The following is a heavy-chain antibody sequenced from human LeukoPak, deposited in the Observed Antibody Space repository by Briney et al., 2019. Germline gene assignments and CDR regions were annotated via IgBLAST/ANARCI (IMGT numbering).Heavy chain of an antibody. CDR3: AKTAVSSGLNY. Sequence: GGSLRLSCAASGFTFSSYGMHWVRQAPGKGLDWVAVISYDGSNKYYADSVKGRFTISRDNSKNTLYLQMNSLRAEDTAVYYCAKTAVSSGLNYWGQGTLVTVSS. CDR1: GFTFSSYG. V-gene: IGHV3-30*18. D-gene: IGHD6-19*01. J-gene: IGHJ4*02. CDR2: ISYDGSNK.